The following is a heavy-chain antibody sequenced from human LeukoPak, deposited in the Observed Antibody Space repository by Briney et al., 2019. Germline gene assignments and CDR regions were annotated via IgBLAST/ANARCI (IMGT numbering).Heavy chain of an antibody. D-gene: IGHD4-23*01. Sequence: GGSLRLSCAASGFTFSSYAMSWVRQAPGKGLEWVSAISGSGGSTYYADSVKGRLTISRDNSKNTLYLQMNSLRAEDTAVYYCAKGTSTVVTRGGWDYWGQGTLVTVSS. CDR2: ISGSGGST. CDR3: AKGTSTVVTRGGWDY. J-gene: IGHJ4*02. V-gene: IGHV3-23*01. CDR1: GFTFSSYA.